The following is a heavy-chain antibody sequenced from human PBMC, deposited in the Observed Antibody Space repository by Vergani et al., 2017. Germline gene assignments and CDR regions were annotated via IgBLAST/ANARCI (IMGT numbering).Heavy chain of an antibody. CDR3: ARDLRALSIVVVPAAHPMDV. Sequence: QVQLVQSGAEVKKPGSSVKVSCKASGGTFSSYAISWVRQAPGQGLEWMGGIIPIFGTATYAQKFQGRVTITADESTSTAYMERSSLRSEDTAVYYCARDLRALSIVVVPAAHPMDVWGQXP. D-gene: IGHD2-2*01. CDR1: GGTFSSYA. CDR2: IIPIFGTA. V-gene: IGHV1-69*12. J-gene: IGHJ6*02.